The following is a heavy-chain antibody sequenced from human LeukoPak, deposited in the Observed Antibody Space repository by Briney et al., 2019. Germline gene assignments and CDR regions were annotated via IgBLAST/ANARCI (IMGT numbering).Heavy chain of an antibody. CDR1: GYTVTGYY. V-gene: IGHV1-2*02. J-gene: IGHJ4*02. CDR2: IRPNSAGT. CDR3: ARGGLGEFDY. D-gene: IGHD3-10*01. Sequence: ASVKVSFTCSGYTVTGYYIHWGRQAPGQGLEWMGWIRPNSAGTNYAPTFPGTVTMTTDTPTSTAYIELSSLRSDDPAVYYCARGGLGEFDYWGQGTLVTVSS.